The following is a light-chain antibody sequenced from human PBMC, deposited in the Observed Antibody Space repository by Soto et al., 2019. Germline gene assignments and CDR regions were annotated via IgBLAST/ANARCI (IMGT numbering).Light chain of an antibody. J-gene: IGKJ4*01. CDR2: SAS. Sequence: DIQMTQSPSSVSAFVGDRVTITCRASQGINTWLAWYQQKPGKAPKLLMYSASILHTGVSSRFTGGGCGKGVTLAINGLQAEEFATYYFQQSDTLQITVGGGTKVDIK. CDR1: QGINTW. V-gene: IGKV1-12*01. CDR3: QQSDTLQIT.